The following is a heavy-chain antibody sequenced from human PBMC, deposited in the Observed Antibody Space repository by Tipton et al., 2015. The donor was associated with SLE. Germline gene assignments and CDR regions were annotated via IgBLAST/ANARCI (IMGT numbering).Heavy chain of an antibody. Sequence: GSLRLSCAASGFTFSNAWMSWVRQAPGKGLEWVGRIKSKTDGGTTDYAAPVKGRFTISRDNAKNTLYLQMNSLRAEDTAVYYCARGYSYGDYWGQGTLVTVSS. CDR1: GFTFSNAW. V-gene: IGHV3-15*05. CDR2: IKSKTDGGTT. CDR3: ARGYSYGDY. D-gene: IGHD5-18*01. J-gene: IGHJ4*02.